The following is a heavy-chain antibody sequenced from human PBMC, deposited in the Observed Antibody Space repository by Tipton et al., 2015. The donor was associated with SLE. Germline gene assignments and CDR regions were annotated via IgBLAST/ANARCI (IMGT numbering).Heavy chain of an antibody. V-gene: IGHV4-30-2*01. Sequence: TLSLTCAVSGGSISSGGYSWSWIRQPPGKGLEWIGYIYHSGSTYYKPSLKSRVTISVDTSKNQFSLKLSSVTAADTAVYYCARDCMVRGVRAFDIWGQGTMVTVSS. CDR2: IYHSGST. D-gene: IGHD3-10*01. CDR3: ARDCMVRGVRAFDI. CDR1: GGSISSGGYS. J-gene: IGHJ3*02.